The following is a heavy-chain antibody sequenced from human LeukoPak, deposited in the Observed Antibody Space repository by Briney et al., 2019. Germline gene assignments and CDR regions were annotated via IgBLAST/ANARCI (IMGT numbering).Heavy chain of an antibody. D-gene: IGHD3-9*01. J-gene: IGHJ6*03. CDR3: ARVLRATYYDILTTDYYYYYMDV. CDR1: GGSFSGYY. Sequence: SETLSLTCAVYGGSFSGYYWSWIRQPPGKGLEWIGEINHSGSTNYNPSLKSRVTISVDTFKNQFSLKLSSVTAADTAVYYCARVLRATYYDILTTDYYYYYMDVWGKGTTVTISS. CDR2: INHSGST. V-gene: IGHV4-34*01.